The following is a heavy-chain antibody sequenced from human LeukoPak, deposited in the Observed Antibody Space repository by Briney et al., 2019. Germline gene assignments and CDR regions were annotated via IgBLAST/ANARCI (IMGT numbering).Heavy chain of an antibody. CDR2: TYYRSKWYN. Sequence: SQTLSLTCVVSGDSVSSKNCAWNWIRQSPSRGLEWLGRTYYRSKWYNDYAESMEGRMTISQDTSKNQYSLHLNSVTPDDTAVYYCARDFGTTGWHTFDYWGQGTLVTVSS. J-gene: IGHJ4*02. V-gene: IGHV6-1*01. D-gene: IGHD6-19*01. CDR1: GDSVSSKNCA. CDR3: ARDFGTTGWHTFDY.